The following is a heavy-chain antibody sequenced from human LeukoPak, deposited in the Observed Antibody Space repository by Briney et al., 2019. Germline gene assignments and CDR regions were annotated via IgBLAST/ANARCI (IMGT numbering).Heavy chain of an antibody. J-gene: IGHJ6*02. V-gene: IGHV1-69*04. CDR3: ARGRLNYDILTGYYRLFGMDV. Sequence: GSSVKVSCKASGGTFSSYAISWVRQAPGQGLEWMGRIIPILGIANYAQKFQGRVTITADKSTSTAYMELSSLRSEDTAVYYCARGRLNYDILTGYYRLFGMDVWGQGTTVTVSS. CDR2: IIPILGIA. D-gene: IGHD3-9*01. CDR1: GGTFSSYA.